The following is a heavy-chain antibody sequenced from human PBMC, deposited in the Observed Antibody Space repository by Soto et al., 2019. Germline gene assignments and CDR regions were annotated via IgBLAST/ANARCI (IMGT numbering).Heavy chain of an antibody. V-gene: IGHV4-4*02. CDR3: ARVRRDFWSGYYTTYYYYYMDV. CDR1: SGSISSSNW. CDR2: IYHSGST. Sequence: SETLSLTCAVSSGSISSSNWWSWVRQPPGKGLEWIGEIYHSGSTNYNPSLKSRVTISVDKSKNQFSLKLSSVTAADTAVYYCARVRRDFWSGYYTTYYYYYMDVWGKGTTVTVSS. D-gene: IGHD3-3*01. J-gene: IGHJ6*03.